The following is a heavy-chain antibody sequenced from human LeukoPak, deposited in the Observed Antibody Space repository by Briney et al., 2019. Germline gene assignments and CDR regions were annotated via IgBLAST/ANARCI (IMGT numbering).Heavy chain of an antibody. CDR3: AREGRRYSPYFTEDLGD. Sequence: QLGGSLRLSCAASGFIFSNYWMSWVRQTPGKGLEWVGNIKLDGSEKYYVDSVKGRFTISRDNAKNSLYLQMSSLRAEDTAVYYCAREGRRYSPYFTEDLGDWGQGTLVTVSS. V-gene: IGHV3-7*01. CDR1: GFIFSNYW. J-gene: IGHJ4*02. CDR2: IKLDGSEK. D-gene: IGHD1-1*01.